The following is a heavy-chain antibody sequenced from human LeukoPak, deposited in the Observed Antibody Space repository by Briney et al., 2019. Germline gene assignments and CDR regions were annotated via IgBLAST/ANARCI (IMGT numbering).Heavy chain of an antibody. D-gene: IGHD1-26*01. CDR1: GFTLSTYT. J-gene: IGHJ4*02. CDR3: ARESPRIVVPTTFDY. Sequence: GGSLRLSCAASGFTLSTYTMNWVRQAPGKGLEWVSYISTSSSTIYYADSVRGRFTISGDNAKNSLYLQMNSLRAEDTAVYYCARESPRIVVPTTFDYWGQGTLVTVSS. CDR2: ISTSSSTI. V-gene: IGHV3-48*01.